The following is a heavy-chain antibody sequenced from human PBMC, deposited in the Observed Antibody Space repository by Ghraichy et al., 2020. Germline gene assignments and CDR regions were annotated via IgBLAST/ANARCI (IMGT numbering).Heavy chain of an antibody. CDR3: ARARKGYCSGGACLEPFDY. D-gene: IGHD2-15*01. CDR1: GGSISTGGYH. V-gene: IGHV4-30-4*08. J-gene: IGHJ4*02. CDR2: IYYSGIT. Sequence: SETLSLTCTVSGGSISTGGYHWGWIRQPPGKGLEWIGYIYYSGITYYNPSLESRVTISIDTSKNQFSLKVSSVTAADTAVYYCARARKGYCSGGACLEPFDYWGQGTLVTVSS.